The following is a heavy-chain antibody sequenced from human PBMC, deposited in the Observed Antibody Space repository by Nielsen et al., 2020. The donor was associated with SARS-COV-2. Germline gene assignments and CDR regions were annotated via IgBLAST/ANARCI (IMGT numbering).Heavy chain of an antibody. CDR3: ARKTCRSTSCPFGY. Sequence: ASVKVSCKASGYSFNMYTMNWVRQAPGQGLEWMGWINTKTGDPTYAQGFSGRFVFSVDTSVTTAYLQISSLEAEDTAVYYCARKTCRSTSCPFGYWGQGTLVTVSS. CDR2: INTKTGDP. J-gene: IGHJ4*02. CDR1: GYSFNMYT. V-gene: IGHV7-4-1*02. D-gene: IGHD2-2*01.